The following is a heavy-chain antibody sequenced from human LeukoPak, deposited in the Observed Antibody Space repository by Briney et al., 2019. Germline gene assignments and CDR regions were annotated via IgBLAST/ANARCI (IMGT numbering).Heavy chain of an antibody. CDR1: GFIFSSYG. CDR3: AREPAAAYDY. CDR2: IRYDGSEK. J-gene: IGHJ4*02. V-gene: IGHV3-30*02. Sequence: GGSLRLSCAASGFIFSSYGMHWVRQAPGKGLEWVALIRYDGSEKYYVDSVKGRFTISRDNSKNTLYLQMNSLRAEDTALYYCAREPAAAYDYWGQGTLVTVSS. D-gene: IGHD6-13*01.